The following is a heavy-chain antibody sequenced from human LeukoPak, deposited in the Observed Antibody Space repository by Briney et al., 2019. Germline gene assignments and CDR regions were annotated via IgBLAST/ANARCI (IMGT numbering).Heavy chain of an antibody. V-gene: IGHV4-34*01. Sequence: PSETLSLTCAVYGGSFSGYYWSWIRQPPGKGLEWIGEINHSGSANYNPSLKSRVTISVDTSKNQFSLKLSSVTAADTAVYYCARGNKWEEYSSSGVSCYFDYWGQGTLVTVSS. CDR2: INHSGSA. CDR3: ARGNKWEEYSSSGVSCYFDY. J-gene: IGHJ4*02. CDR1: GGSFSGYY. D-gene: IGHD6-6*01.